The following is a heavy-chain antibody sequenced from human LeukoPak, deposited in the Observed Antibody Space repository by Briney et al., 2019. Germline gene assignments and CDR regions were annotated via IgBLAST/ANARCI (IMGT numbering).Heavy chain of an antibody. Sequence: ASVNVSCKASGYTFSSYGLSWVRQAPGQGLEWMGWISAYTGDTLYAQNLQGRVTMTTDTSTSTAYMELRTLRSDDTAVYFCARLGTDHWGQGTLVVVSS. CDR1: GYTFSSYG. CDR2: ISAYTGDT. D-gene: IGHD3-16*01. J-gene: IGHJ5*02. CDR3: ARLGTDH. V-gene: IGHV1-18*01.